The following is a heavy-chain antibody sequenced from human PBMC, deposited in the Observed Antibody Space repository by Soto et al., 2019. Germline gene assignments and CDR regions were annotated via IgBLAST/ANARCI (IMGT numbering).Heavy chain of an antibody. J-gene: IGHJ4*02. Sequence: QVQLQESGPGLVKPSETLSLTCTVSGGSISSYYWSWIRQPPGKGLEWLGDIFYNGNTNYYPSLKSRFTISVDTSKTHFSLNLSSVTAADPAVYYVARCADRIGWYAQCYSDYWGQGTLVTVSS. CDR2: IFYNGNT. CDR1: GGSISSYY. CDR3: ARCADRIGWYAQCYSDY. D-gene: IGHD6-19*01. V-gene: IGHV4-59*01.